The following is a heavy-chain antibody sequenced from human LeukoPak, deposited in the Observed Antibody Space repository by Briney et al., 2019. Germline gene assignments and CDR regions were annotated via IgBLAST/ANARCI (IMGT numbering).Heavy chain of an antibody. V-gene: IGHV3-11*06. CDR1: GFTFSDYY. D-gene: IGHD5-18*01. Sequence: SGGSLRLSCAASGFTFSDYYMSWIRQAPGKGLEWVSYISSSSSYTNYADSVKGQFTISRDNAKNSLYLQMNSLRAEDTAVYYCARDQDTAMVTYFDYWGQGTLVTVSS. CDR2: ISSSSSYT. CDR3: ARDQDTAMVTYFDY. J-gene: IGHJ4*02.